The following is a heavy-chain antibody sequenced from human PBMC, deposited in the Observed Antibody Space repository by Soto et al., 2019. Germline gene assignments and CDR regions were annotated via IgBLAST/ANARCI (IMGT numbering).Heavy chain of an antibody. CDR3: ARLPITSHYDILTGYSDY. CDR2: ISSSSSYI. D-gene: IGHD3-9*01. J-gene: IGHJ4*02. Sequence: GGSLRLSCAASGFTFSSYSMNWVRQAPGKGLEWVSSISSSSSYIYYADSVKGRFTISRDNAKNSLYLQMNSLRAEDTAVYYCARLPITSHYDILTGYSDYWGQGTLVTVSS. CDR1: GFTFSSYS. V-gene: IGHV3-21*01.